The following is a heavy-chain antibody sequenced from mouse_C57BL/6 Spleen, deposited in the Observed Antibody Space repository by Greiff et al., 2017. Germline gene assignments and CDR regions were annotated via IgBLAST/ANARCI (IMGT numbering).Heavy chain of an antibody. D-gene: IGHD2-4*01. CDR2: INYDGSST. V-gene: IGHV5-16*01. J-gene: IGHJ4*01. CDR3: ARDTDYDYAGAMDY. Sequence: EVHLVESEGGLVQPGSSMKLSCTASGFTFSDYYMAWVRQVPEKGLEWVANINYDGSSTYYLDSLKSRFIISRDNAKNILYLQMSSLKSEDTATYYCARDTDYDYAGAMDYWGQGTSVTVSS. CDR1: GFTFSDYY.